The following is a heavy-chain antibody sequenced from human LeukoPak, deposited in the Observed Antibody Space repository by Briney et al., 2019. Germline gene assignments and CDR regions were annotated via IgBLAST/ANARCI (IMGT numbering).Heavy chain of an antibody. V-gene: IGHV3-43*02. J-gene: IGHJ4*02. CDR2: ISGDGVST. CDR1: GLPIADFA. CDR3: AKESGKFDY. Sequence: GGSLRLSCVASGLPIADFAMHWVRQAPGKGLAWVSLISGDGVSTFYADSVKGRFSISRDNSKNSLYLEMTSLRTEDAAMYYCAKESGKFDYWGQGTLVAVSS.